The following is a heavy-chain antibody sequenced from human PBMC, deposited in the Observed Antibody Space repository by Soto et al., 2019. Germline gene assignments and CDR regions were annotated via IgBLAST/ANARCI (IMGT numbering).Heavy chain of an antibody. V-gene: IGHV5-51*01. CDR3: ERRRLDAFDI. Sequence: XESLKVSCRASGYSCTIYWIGLVRQMPGKGLEWMGMISPGDSETRYSPSFQGQVTISADRSITTAHLQWSSLKASDNAMYYCERRRLDAFDIWGQRTMVTVSS. CDR1: GYSCTIYW. J-gene: IGHJ3*02. D-gene: IGHD6-25*01. CDR2: ISPGDSET.